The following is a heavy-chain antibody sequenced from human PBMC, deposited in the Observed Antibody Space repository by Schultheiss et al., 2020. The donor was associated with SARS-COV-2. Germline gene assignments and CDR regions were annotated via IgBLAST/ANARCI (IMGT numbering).Heavy chain of an antibody. CDR1: GGSISSSSYY. Sequence: SETLSLTCTVSGGSISSSSYYWGWIRQPPGKGLEWIGSIYYSGSTYYNPSLKSRVTISVDTSKNQFSLKLSSVTAADTAVYYCARDHQYYYGSGSYYKGGDYGMDVWGQGTTVTVSS. D-gene: IGHD3-10*01. V-gene: IGHV4-39*02. CDR3: ARDHQYYYGSGSYYKGGDYGMDV. J-gene: IGHJ6*02. CDR2: IYYSGST.